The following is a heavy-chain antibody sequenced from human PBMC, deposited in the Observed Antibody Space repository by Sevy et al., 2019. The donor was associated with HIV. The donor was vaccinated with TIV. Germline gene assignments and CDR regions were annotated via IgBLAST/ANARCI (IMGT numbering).Heavy chain of an antibody. D-gene: IGHD5-18*01. Sequence: GGSLRLSCAASGFTFSSYAMSWVRQAPGQGLKSVSAISGSGGSTYYADSVKGRFTISRDNSKNTLYLQMNSLRAEDMAVYYCAKSGAYSPLGYYYMDVWGKGTTVTVSS. J-gene: IGHJ6*03. CDR1: GFTFSSYA. V-gene: IGHV3-23*01. CDR3: AKSGAYSPLGYYYMDV. CDR2: ISGSGGST.